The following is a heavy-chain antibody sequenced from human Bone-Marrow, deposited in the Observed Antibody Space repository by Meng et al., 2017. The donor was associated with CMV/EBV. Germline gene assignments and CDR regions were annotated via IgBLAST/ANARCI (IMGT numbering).Heavy chain of an antibody. J-gene: IGHJ6*02. CDR3: ARDLRDFWSGYYLYYGMDV. CDR1: GFTFDDYA. Sequence: SLKISCAASGFTFDDYAMHWVRQAPGKGLEWVSGISWNSGSIGYADSVKGRFTISRDNAKNSLYLQMNSLRAEDTAVYYCARDLRDFWSGYYLYYGMDVWGQGTTVTVSS. D-gene: IGHD3-3*01. V-gene: IGHV3-9*01. CDR2: ISWNSGSI.